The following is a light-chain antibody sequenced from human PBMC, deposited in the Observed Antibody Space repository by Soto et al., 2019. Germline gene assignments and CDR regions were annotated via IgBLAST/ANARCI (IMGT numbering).Light chain of an antibody. CDR2: DAS. V-gene: IGKV3-11*01. Sequence: EIVLTQSPATLSLSAGERATLSCRASQGISSYLAWYQQKPDQAPRLLIYDASNRATGIPARFSGSGSGTDFPLTISSLEPEDFAVYYCHQRSTWPFTFGPGTKVDIK. CDR3: HQRSTWPFT. J-gene: IGKJ3*01. CDR1: QGISSY.